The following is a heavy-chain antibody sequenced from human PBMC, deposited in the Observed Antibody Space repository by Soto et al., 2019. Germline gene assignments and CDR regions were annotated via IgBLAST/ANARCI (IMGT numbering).Heavy chain of an antibody. CDR1: GYTFTSYA. Sequence: QVQLVQSGAEVKKPGAPVKVSCKASGYTFTSYAMHWVRQAPGQRLEWMGWINAGNGNTKYSQKFQGRVTITRDTTARTAXXEXSXXRSEDTAVYYCAREITSSGWYVPANWLGYSYGMDVWGQGTTVTVSS. CDR2: INAGNGNT. J-gene: IGHJ6*02. D-gene: IGHD6-19*01. CDR3: AREITSSGWYVPANWLGYSYGMDV. V-gene: IGHV1-3*01.